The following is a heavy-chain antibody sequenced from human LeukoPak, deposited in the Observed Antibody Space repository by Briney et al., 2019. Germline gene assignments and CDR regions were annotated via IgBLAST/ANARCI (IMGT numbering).Heavy chain of an antibody. CDR2: IYYSGST. V-gene: IGHV4-59*08. J-gene: IGHJ6*02. D-gene: IGHD4-23*01. CDR3: ARHRGPYGGVYYYYGMDV. Sequence: SETLSLTCTVSGGSISSYYWSWIRQPPGKGLEWIGYIYYSGSTNYNPSLKSRVTISVDTSKNQFSLKLSSVTAADTAVYYCARHRGPYGGVYYYYGMDVWGQGTTVTVSS. CDR1: GGSISSYY.